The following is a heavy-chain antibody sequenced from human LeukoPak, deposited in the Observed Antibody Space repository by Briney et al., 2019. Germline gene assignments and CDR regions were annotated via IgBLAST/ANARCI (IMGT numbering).Heavy chain of an antibody. CDR3: ARDKKSGESSEIDY. CDR1: GFTFSNYW. CDR2: INRDGSTT. D-gene: IGHD3-10*01. V-gene: IGHV3-74*03. J-gene: IGHJ4*02. Sequence: GGSLRLSCAASGFTFSNYWVHWVRQAPGKGLVWVSRINRDGSTTKYADSVKGRFTVSRDNAKSTLNLQMNSLRAEDTAVYYCARDKKSGESSEIDYWGQGTLVTVSS.